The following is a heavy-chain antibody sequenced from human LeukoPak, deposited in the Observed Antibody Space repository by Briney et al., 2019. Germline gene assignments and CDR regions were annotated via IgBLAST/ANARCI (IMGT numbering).Heavy chain of an antibody. V-gene: IGHV4-4*07. J-gene: IGHJ4*02. D-gene: IGHD4-17*01. CDR2: LYNNGST. CDR3: TRDIGSGDYVFFDS. Sequence: PAETLSLTCTVSGASVSDYYWSWIRLPAGKGLEWIGRLYNNGSTNCNPSLKSRVTMSVDTSKNQLSLRLKSVTAADTAVYYCTRDIGSGDYVFFDSWGQGTRVIVSS. CDR1: GASVSDYY.